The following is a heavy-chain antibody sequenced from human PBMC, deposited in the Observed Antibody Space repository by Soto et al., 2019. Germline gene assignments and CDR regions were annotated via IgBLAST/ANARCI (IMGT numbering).Heavy chain of an antibody. D-gene: IGHD3-16*02. Sequence: PSQTLSLTCAISGDSASSNSAAWNWIRQSPSRGLEWLGRTYYRSKWYNDYAVSVKSRITINPDTSKNQFSLQLNSVTPEDTAVYYCARATPGVYVWGSYRSDAFDIWGQGTMVTVSS. CDR1: GDSASSNSAA. CDR2: TYYRSKWYN. V-gene: IGHV6-1*01. J-gene: IGHJ3*02. CDR3: ARATPGVYVWGSYRSDAFDI.